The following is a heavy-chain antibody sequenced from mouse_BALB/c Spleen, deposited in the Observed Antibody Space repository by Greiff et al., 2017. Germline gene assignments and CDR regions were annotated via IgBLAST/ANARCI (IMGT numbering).Heavy chain of an antibody. CDR2: IRLKSDNYAT. CDR3: TRCYGSSYWYFDV. Sequence: EVKVEESGGGLVQPGGSMKLSCVASGFTFSSYWMSWVRQSPEKGLEWVAEIRLKSDNYATHYAESVKGKFTISRDDSKSRLYLQMNSLRAEDTGIYYCTRCYGSSYWYFDVWGAGTTVTVSS. CDR1: GFTFSSYW. J-gene: IGHJ1*01. D-gene: IGHD1-1*01. V-gene: IGHV6-6*02.